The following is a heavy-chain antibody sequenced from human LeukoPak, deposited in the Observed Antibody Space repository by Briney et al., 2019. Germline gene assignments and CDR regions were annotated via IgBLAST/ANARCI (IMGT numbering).Heavy chain of an antibody. Sequence: GGSLRLSCAASGFTFSSYAMSWVRQAPGKGLEWGSAISGSGGSTYYADSVKGRFTISRDNSKNTLYLQMNSLRAEDTAVYYCATTTHDYGDYAEAFDIWGQGTMVTVSS. CDR1: GFTFSSYA. J-gene: IGHJ3*02. D-gene: IGHD4-17*01. CDR3: ATTTHDYGDYAEAFDI. CDR2: ISGSGGST. V-gene: IGHV3-23*01.